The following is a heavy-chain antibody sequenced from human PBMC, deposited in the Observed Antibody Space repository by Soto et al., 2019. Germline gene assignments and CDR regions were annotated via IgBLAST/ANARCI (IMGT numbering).Heavy chain of an antibody. V-gene: IGHV4-34*01. J-gene: IGHJ4*02. Sequence: PSETLSLTCAVYGRPSGRYSRCWNRQPPENKPERSVEINYSGSTNYNPSLKSRVPISADKSKNQFSLNLNSVTAADTAVYYCASLSFTIFGVRQDQEYWSQGTLVTVSS. D-gene: IGHD3-3*01. CDR2: INYSGST. CDR1: GRPSGRYS. CDR3: ASLSFTIFGVRQDQEY.